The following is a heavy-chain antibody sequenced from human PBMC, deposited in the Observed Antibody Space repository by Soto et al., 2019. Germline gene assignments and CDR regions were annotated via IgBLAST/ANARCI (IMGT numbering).Heavy chain of an antibody. CDR3: AKDLNYIDY. CDR1: GFTFSSYG. D-gene: IGHD3-9*01. Sequence: PGGSLRLSCAASGFTFSSYGMHWVRQAPGKGLEWVAVISYDGSNKYYADSVKGRFTISRDNSKNTLYLQMNSLRAEDTAVYYCAKDLNYIDYWGQGTLVTVSS. J-gene: IGHJ4*02. CDR2: ISYDGSNK. V-gene: IGHV3-30*18.